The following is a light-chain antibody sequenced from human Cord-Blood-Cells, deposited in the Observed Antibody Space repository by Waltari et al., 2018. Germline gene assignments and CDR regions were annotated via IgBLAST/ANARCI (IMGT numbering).Light chain of an antibody. CDR1: QGISSY. Sequence: DVHSTQSPSFLSVSVGGRVTFTCRASQGISSYLAWYKQKPGKAPKVLSYAASTLQSGVPSSFSGSGSGTKFTITISSLQPEDFATYFCQQLNSYPLTFGGGTNVKIK. CDR2: AAS. V-gene: IGKV1-9*01. CDR3: QQLNSYPLT. J-gene: IGKJ4*01.